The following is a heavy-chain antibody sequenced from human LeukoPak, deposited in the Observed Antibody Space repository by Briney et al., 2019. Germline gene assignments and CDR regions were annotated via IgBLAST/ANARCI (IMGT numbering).Heavy chain of an antibody. D-gene: IGHD6-13*01. CDR3: AKVFTGTRSRDDY. J-gene: IGHJ4*02. CDR1: GFTFSSYA. CDR2: ISGSGGST. Sequence: GGSLRLSCAASGFTFSSYAMSWVRQAPGQGLEWVSAISGSGGSTYYADSVKGRFTISRDNSKNTLYLQMNSLRAEDTAVYYCAKVFTGTRSRDDYWGQGTLVTVSS. V-gene: IGHV3-23*01.